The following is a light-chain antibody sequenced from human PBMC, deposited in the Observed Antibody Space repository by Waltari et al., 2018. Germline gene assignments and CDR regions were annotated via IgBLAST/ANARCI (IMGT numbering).Light chain of an antibody. CDR3: AAWDDSLNGHVV. V-gene: IGLV1-44*01. Sequence: QSVLTQPPSASGTPGQRVIISCSGSSSTIGLTTVHWYQQLPGTAPKLLIYGNNQRPSGVPDRFSGSKSGTSASLAIRGLQSEDEADYYCAAWDDSLNGHVVFGGGTKLTVL. CDR1: SSTIGLTT. J-gene: IGLJ2*01. CDR2: GNN.